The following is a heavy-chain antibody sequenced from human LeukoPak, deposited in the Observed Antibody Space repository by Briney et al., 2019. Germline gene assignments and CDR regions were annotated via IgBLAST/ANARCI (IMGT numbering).Heavy chain of an antibody. D-gene: IGHD5-12*01. V-gene: IGHV3-21*01. Sequence: GGSLRLSCAASGFTFSSYSMNWVRQAPAKGLEWVSSISSSSSYKYYADSVKGRFTISRDNAKNSLSLQLNSLRAEDTAVYYCARDYLAAQWLLSGGDYWGQGTLVTVSS. CDR1: GFTFSSYS. J-gene: IGHJ4*02. CDR2: ISSSSSYK. CDR3: ARDYLAAQWLLSGGDY.